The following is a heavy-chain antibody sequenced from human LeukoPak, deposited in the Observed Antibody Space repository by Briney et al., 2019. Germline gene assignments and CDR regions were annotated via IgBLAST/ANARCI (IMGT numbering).Heavy chain of an antibody. CDR1: GGSFRSHY. Sequence: PSETLSLTCDVSGGSFRSHYCTWIRQPPGKGLEWIGEINHSGSTNLNPALKRRVTMSFDKNEKHFSLPVTSVTAADTAVYFCARGGTYYCFWNSDHWGKGSLVTVAS. J-gene: IGHJ4*02. D-gene: IGHD3-10*01. CDR3: ARGGTYYCFWNSDH. CDR2: INHSGST. V-gene: IGHV4-34*01.